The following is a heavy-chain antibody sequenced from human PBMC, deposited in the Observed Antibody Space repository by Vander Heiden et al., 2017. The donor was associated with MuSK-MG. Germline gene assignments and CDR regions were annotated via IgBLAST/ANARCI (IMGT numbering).Heavy chain of an antibody. Sequence: EVQLVESGGVVVQPGGSLRLSCAASGFTFDDYAMHWVRQAPGKGLEWVSLISWDGGSTYYADSVKGRFTISRDNSKNSLYLQMNSLRAEDTALYYCAKDVKKTLDYDADNYFDYWGQGTLVTVSS. CDR3: AKDVKKTLDYDADNYFDY. J-gene: IGHJ4*02. CDR2: ISWDGGST. V-gene: IGHV3-43D*03. D-gene: IGHD3-22*01. CDR1: GFTFDDYA.